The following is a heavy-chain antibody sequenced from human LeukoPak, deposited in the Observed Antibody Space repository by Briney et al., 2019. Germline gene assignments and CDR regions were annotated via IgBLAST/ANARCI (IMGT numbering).Heavy chain of an antibody. Sequence: GGSLRLSCAASGFTFSSYWMSWVRQAPGKGLEWVANIKQDGSEKYYVDSVKGRFTISRDNSKNTLYLRMGSLRPEDMAVYYCAGDRVPGYWGQGTLVTVSS. CDR1: GFTFSSYW. CDR3: AGDRVPGY. V-gene: IGHV3-7*01. CDR2: IKQDGSEK. J-gene: IGHJ4*02.